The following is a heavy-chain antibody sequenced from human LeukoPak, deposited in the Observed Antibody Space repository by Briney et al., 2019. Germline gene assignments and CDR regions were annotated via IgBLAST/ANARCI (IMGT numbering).Heavy chain of an antibody. Sequence: PGGSLRLSCAASGFTFDDYAMHWLRHAPGKGLEWVAGISWNSGNIGYADSVKGRFTSSRDNAKNFLYLQMNGLSADGTALYYCAKDISRSGDRGFYFGMDVWGQGTTVPVSS. CDR2: ISWNSGNI. D-gene: IGHD4-17*01. CDR1: GFTFDDYA. CDR3: AKDISRSGDRGFYFGMDV. J-gene: IGHJ6*02. V-gene: IGHV3-9*01.